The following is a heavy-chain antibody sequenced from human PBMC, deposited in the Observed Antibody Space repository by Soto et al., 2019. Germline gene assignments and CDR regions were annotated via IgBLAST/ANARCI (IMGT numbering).Heavy chain of an antibody. V-gene: IGHV4-34*01. CDR2: INHSGST. J-gene: IGHJ4*02. CDR3: ARVPHVNIVATGLDY. D-gene: IGHD5-12*01. Sequence: SETLSLTCAVYGGSFSGYYWSWIRQPPGKGREWIGEINHSGSTNYNPSLKSRVTISVDTSKNQFSLKLSSVTAADTAVYYCARVPHVNIVATGLDYWGQGTLVTVSS. CDR1: GGSFSGYY.